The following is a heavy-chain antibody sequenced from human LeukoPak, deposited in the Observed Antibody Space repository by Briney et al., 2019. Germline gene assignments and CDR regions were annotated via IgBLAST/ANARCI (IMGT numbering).Heavy chain of an antibody. CDR3: AKDSRQQLVLGYFDY. D-gene: IGHD6-13*01. Sequence: PGGSLRLSCAASGFTFSSYGMHWVRQAPGKGLEWVAFIRYDGSNKYYADSVKGRFTISRDNSKNTLYLQMNSLRAEDTAVYYCAKDSRQQLVLGYFDYWGQGTLVTVSS. V-gene: IGHV3-30*02. J-gene: IGHJ4*02. CDR2: IRYDGSNK. CDR1: GFTFSSYG.